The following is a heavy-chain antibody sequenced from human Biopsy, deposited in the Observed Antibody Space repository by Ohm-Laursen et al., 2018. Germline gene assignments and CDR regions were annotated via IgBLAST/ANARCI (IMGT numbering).Heavy chain of an antibody. CDR3: ARARIKTSGVLIPETYYFDS. CDR1: GDSISIYY. D-gene: IGHD3-3*01. Sequence: TLSLTCNVSGDSISIYYWSWIRQPPGKGLEWIGNFYYSGSTNYNLSLKSRITMSLDRSKSQVSLRMNSVTAADTAVYYCARARIKTSGVLIPETYYFDSWGQGTLVTVSS. V-gene: IGHV4-59*01. J-gene: IGHJ4*02. CDR2: FYYSGST.